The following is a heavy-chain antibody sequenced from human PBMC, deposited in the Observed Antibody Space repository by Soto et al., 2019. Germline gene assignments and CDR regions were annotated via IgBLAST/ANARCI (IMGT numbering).Heavy chain of an antibody. CDR2: IYYSGTT. D-gene: IGHD6-13*01. CDR3: ARRYSSSFDY. J-gene: IGHJ4*02. V-gene: IGHV4-39*01. CDR1: GDSITSNSYF. Sequence: PSETLSLTCTVSGDSITSNSYFWAWIRQPPGKGLEWIGSIYYSGTTYYNPTLKSRLIISVDTSKSQFSLKLSSVTAADTAVYYCARRYSSSFDYWGQGTLVTVSS.